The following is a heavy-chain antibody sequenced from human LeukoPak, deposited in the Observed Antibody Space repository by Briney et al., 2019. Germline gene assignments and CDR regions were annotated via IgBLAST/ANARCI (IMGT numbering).Heavy chain of an antibody. CDR1: GFTFSSYA. D-gene: IGHD4-23*01. CDR3: AKGSTVGAQPDY. CDR2: ILAGSST. Sequence: PGGSLRLSCAASGFTFSSYAMIWVHQAPGKGLEWVSIILAGSSTYYTDSVKGRFTISRDNSKNTLYLQMDSLRAEDTAVYYCAKGSTVGAQPDYWGQGTLVTVSS. J-gene: IGHJ4*02. V-gene: IGHV3-23*01.